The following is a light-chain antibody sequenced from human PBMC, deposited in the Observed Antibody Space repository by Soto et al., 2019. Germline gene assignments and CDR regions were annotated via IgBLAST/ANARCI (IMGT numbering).Light chain of an antibody. CDR2: AAS. V-gene: IGKV1-39*01. Sequence: IQLTQSPSSLSASLGDRVTITCRASQGISTYLNWYQQKPGKAPKLLIHAASSLQSGVPSRFSGSGSGTDFTLTISSLQPEDFATYYCQQSYRTPLTFGPGTKVDNK. CDR1: QGISTY. J-gene: IGKJ3*01. CDR3: QQSYRTPLT.